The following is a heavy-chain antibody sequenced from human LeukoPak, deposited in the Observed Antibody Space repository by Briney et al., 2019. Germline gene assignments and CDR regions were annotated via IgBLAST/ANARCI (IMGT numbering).Heavy chain of an antibody. CDR3: AKFRGMAAAGARYYYMDV. Sequence: SQTLSLTCTVSGGSISSGSYYWSWLRQPAGTGLEGIGRIYTSGSTNYNPSLKSRVTISVDTSKNQFSLKLSSVTAADTAVYYCAKFRGMAAAGARYYYMDVWGKGTTVTVTS. V-gene: IGHV4-61*02. J-gene: IGHJ6*03. D-gene: IGHD6-13*01. CDR1: GGSISSGSYY. CDR2: IYTSGST.